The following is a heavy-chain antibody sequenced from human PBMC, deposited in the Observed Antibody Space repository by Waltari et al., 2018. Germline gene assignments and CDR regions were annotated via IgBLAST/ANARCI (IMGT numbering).Heavy chain of an antibody. CDR1: GGSISGYY. J-gene: IGHJ4*02. V-gene: IGHV4-59*08. D-gene: IGHD3-22*01. CDR2: IYDSGST. Sequence: QVQLQESGTGLVEPSETLSPTCHVHGGSISGYYWTWIRQPPRQGLEWIGFIYDSGSTTYNPSLKSRVTMSVDTSKNQFSLILSSVTAADTAVYYCARHRGYYYDATGSFDFWGQGTLVTVSS. CDR3: ARHRGYYYDATGSFDF.